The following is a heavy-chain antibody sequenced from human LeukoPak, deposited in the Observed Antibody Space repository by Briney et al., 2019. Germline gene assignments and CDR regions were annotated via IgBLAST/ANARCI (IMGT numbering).Heavy chain of an antibody. D-gene: IGHD5-18*01. CDR2: IREERGQE. J-gene: IGHJ5*02. Sequence: GGSLRLSCAASGFTFSSYSMNWVRQAPGKGLEWVANIREERGQEYYVDSVKGRFTISKNSAKNSLYLQMNTLRVEDTAMYYCASLDTAKQPLANHWGQGTLVTVSS. CDR1: GFTFSSYS. V-gene: IGHV3-7*03. CDR3: ASLDTAKQPLANH.